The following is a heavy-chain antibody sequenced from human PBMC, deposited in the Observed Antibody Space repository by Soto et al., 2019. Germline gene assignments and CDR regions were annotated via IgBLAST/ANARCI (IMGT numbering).Heavy chain of an antibody. Sequence: GESLKISCKGSGYSFTTYWIAWVRQMPGKGLEWTGIIYPGDSRTRYSPSFQGQVTISADKSISTAYLQWSSLKASDTAVYYCARDLDYGGNSDWFDPYGQGTLVTVSS. CDR2: IYPGDSRT. J-gene: IGHJ5*02. CDR1: GYSFTTYW. D-gene: IGHD4-17*01. V-gene: IGHV5-51*01. CDR3: ARDLDYGGNSDWFDP.